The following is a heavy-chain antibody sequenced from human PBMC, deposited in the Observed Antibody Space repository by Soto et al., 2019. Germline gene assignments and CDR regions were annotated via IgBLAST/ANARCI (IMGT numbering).Heavy chain of an antibody. CDR3: ARSPRVVPAAMPSRVDP. CDR1: GYTFTSYD. V-gene: IGHV1-8*01. J-gene: IGHJ5*02. CDR2: MNPNSGNT. D-gene: IGHD2-2*01. Sequence: ASVKVSCKASGYTFTSYDINWVRQATGQGLEWMGWMNPNSGNTGYAQKFQGRVTMTRNTSISTAYMELSSLRSEDTDVYYCARSPRVVPAAMPSRVDPWGQGTLVTV.